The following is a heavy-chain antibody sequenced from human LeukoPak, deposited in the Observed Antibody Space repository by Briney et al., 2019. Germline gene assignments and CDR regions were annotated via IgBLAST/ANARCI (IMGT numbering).Heavy chain of an antibody. CDR3: ARHGSIASGTNWFDP. D-gene: IGHD6-6*01. J-gene: IGHJ5*02. V-gene: IGHV5-51*01. Sequence: GESLKISRKGSGYSFSTYWIGWLRQMPGKGLEWMGIIYPGDSDTRYSPSFQGQVTISADKSINTAYLQWSSLKASDTAVYYCARHGSIASGTNWFDPWGQGTLVTVSS. CDR2: IYPGDSDT. CDR1: GYSFSTYW.